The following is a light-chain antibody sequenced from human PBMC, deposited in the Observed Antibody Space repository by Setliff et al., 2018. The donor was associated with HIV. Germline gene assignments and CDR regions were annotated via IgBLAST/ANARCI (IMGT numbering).Light chain of an antibody. V-gene: IGLV2-11*01. Sequence: QSALAQPRSVSGSPGQSVTISCTGTSSDVGVYNYVSWYQQHPGKAPKLIIYEVTNRPSGVSNRFSGSKSGNTASLTISGLQAEDEADYYCSSYRSSDTGVFGTGTKVTVL. CDR1: SSDVGVYNY. CDR2: EVT. CDR3: SSYRSSDTGV. J-gene: IGLJ1*01.